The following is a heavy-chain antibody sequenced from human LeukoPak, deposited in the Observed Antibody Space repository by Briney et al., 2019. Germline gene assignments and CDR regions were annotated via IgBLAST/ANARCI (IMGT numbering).Heavy chain of an antibody. CDR2: IYYSGST. Sequence: PSETLSLTCTVSGGSISSSSYYWGWIRQPPGKGLEWIGSIYYSGSTYYNPSLKSRVTISVDTSKNQFSLKLSSVTAADTAVYYCARGRSGQNWFDPWGQGTLVTVSS. D-gene: IGHD3-3*01. V-gene: IGHV4-39*01. CDR3: ARGRSGQNWFDP. J-gene: IGHJ5*02. CDR1: GGSISSSSYY.